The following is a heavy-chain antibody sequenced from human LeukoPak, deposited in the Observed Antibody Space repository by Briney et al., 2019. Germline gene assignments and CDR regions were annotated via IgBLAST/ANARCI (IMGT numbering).Heavy chain of an antibody. CDR3: ARLVVPAAIGPTNWFDP. CDR2: INPNSGGT. V-gene: IGHV1-2*02. Sequence: ASVKASCKASGYTFTGYYMHWVRQAPGQGLEWMGWINPNSGGTNYAQKFQGRVTMTRDTSISTAYMELSRLRSDDTAVYYCARLVVPAAIGPTNWFDPWGQGTLVTVSS. D-gene: IGHD2-2*02. CDR1: GYTFTGYY. J-gene: IGHJ5*02.